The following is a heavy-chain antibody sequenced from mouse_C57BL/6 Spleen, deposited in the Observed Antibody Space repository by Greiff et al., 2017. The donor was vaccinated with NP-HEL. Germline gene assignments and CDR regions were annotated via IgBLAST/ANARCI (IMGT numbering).Heavy chain of an antibody. V-gene: IGHV14-4*01. CDR3: TTWDYGSSLDY. D-gene: IGHD1-1*01. J-gene: IGHJ2*01. Sequence: EVQLVESGAELVRPRASVKLSCTASGFNIKDDYMHWVKQRPEQGLEWIGWIDPENGDTEYASKFQGKATITADTSSNTAYLQLSSLTSEDTAVYYCTTWDYGSSLDYWGQGTTLTVSS. CDR2: IDPENGDT. CDR1: GFNIKDDY.